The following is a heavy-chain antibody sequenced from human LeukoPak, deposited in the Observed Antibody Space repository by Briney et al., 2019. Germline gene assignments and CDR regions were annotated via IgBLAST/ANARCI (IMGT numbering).Heavy chain of an antibody. D-gene: IGHD3-10*01. J-gene: IGHJ4*02. V-gene: IGHV4-59*01. CDR1: GGSISSYY. CDR2: IYYSGST. CDR3: ASAPLDLWFGKQFDY. Sequence: PSETLSLTCTVSGGSISSYYWSWIRQPPGKGLEWIGYIYYSGSTNYNPSLKSRVTISVDTSKNQFSLKLSSVTAADTAVYYCASAPLDLWFGKQFDYWGQGTLVTVSS.